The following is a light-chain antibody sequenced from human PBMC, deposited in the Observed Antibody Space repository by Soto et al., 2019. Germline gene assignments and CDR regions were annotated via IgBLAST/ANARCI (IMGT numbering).Light chain of an antibody. CDR3: QQSYSVPST. J-gene: IGKJ4*01. V-gene: IGKV1-39*01. CDR2: TAS. CDR1: QNLHNS. Sequence: DIQMTQSPSSLSASVGERVTITCRASQNLHNSLNWYQQKSGEAPNLLSYTASSLQSGVQARVSGSGSGTEFILTISSLQPGDFATYYCQQSYSVPSTFGGGTKV.